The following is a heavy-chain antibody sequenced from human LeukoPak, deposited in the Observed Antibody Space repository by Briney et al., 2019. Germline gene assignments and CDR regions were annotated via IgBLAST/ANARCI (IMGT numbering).Heavy chain of an antibody. CDR1: GYTFNDYY. CDR2: INPKSGDT. Sequence: ASVKVSCKASGYTFNDYYINWVRQAPGQGLEWMGWINPKSGDTKFAQKFQGRVTMTRDTSISTAYMELSRLRSDDTAVYYCARERVAAAGINWFDPWGQGTLVTVSS. CDR3: ARERVAAAGINWFDP. V-gene: IGHV1-2*02. J-gene: IGHJ5*02. D-gene: IGHD6-13*01.